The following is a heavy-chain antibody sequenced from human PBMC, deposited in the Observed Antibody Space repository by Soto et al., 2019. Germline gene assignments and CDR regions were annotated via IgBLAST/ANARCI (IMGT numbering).Heavy chain of an antibody. V-gene: IGHV2-5*08. J-gene: IGHJ5*02. CDR2: IYWDDDK. CDR1: GGSISSGDYY. CDR3: AHLSPSWFDP. Sequence: TLSLTCTVSGGSISSGDYYWSWIRQPPGKALEWLALIYWDDDKRYSPSLKSRLTITKDTSKNQVVLTMTNMDPVDTATYYCAHLSPSWFDPWGQGTLVTVSS.